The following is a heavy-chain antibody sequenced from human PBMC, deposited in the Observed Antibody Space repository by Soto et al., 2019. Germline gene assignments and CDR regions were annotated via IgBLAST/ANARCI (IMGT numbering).Heavy chain of an antibody. CDR3: ARGDLRDGGYDPFDY. V-gene: IGHV3-33*01. Sequence: QVQLVESGGGVVQPGRSLRLSCAASGFTFSSYGMHWVRQAPGKGLEWVAVIWYDGSNKYYADSVKGRFTISRDNSKNTLHLQMNRLGAEGTAVYYGARGDLRDGGYDPFDYWGQGTLVTVSS. CDR1: GFTFSSYG. D-gene: IGHD5-12*01. J-gene: IGHJ4*02. CDR2: IWYDGSNK.